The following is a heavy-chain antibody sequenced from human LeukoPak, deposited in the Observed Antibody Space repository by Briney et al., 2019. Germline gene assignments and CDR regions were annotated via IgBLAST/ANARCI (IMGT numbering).Heavy chain of an antibody. CDR2: IKQDGSEK. J-gene: IGHJ4*02. D-gene: IGHD3-22*01. CDR3: ARDNNYDSSGYSEGSYYFDY. CDR1: GFTFSSDC. Sequence: GGSLRLSCAASGFTFSSDCISWVRQAPGKGLEWVVDIKQDGSEKYYVDSVKGRFTISRDNAKNSLYLQMNSLRAEDTAVYYCARDNNYDSSGYSEGSYYFDYWGQGTLVTVSS. V-gene: IGHV3-7*03.